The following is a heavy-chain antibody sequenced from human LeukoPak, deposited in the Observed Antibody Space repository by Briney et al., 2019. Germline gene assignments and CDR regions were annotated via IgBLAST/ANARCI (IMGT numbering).Heavy chain of an antibody. CDR1: GFTFSTYN. CDR2: ISSSGTYI. D-gene: IGHD6-25*01. Sequence: TGGSLRLSCAASGFTFSTYNMNWVRQAPGKGLEWVSSISSSGTYIYYIDSVKGRFTISRDNAKNSLYLQMNSLRDEDTAVYYCARDQLYSSGPDYWGQGTLVTVSS. CDR3: ARDQLYSSGPDY. J-gene: IGHJ4*02. V-gene: IGHV3-21*01.